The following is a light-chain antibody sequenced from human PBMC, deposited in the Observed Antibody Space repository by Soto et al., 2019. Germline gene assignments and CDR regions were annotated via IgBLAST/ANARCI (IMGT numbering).Light chain of an antibody. V-gene: IGLV2-11*01. J-gene: IGLJ1*01. Sequence: QSVLTQPRSVSGSPGQSVTISCTGPTIDDGTSNYVSWYQQHPGKVPKLMIYDVSERPSGVPDRFSGSKSGNTASLTISGLQPEDEADYYCCSYAVTFSVFGTGTKAT. CDR3: CSYAVTFSV. CDR2: DVS. CDR1: TIDDGTSNY.